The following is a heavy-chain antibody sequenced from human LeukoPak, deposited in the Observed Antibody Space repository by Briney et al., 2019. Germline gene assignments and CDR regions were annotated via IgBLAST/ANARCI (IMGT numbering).Heavy chain of an antibody. V-gene: IGHV3-23*01. Sequence: GGSLRLSCAASGFTFSSYAMSWVRQAPGKGLEWVSAISGSGGSTYYADSVKGRFTISRDNSKNTLYLQMNSLRAEDTAVYYCVKGRAVVPAAAFDYWGQGTLVTVSS. D-gene: IGHD2-2*01. CDR2: ISGSGGST. CDR1: GFTFSSYA. CDR3: VKGRAVVPAAAFDY. J-gene: IGHJ4*02.